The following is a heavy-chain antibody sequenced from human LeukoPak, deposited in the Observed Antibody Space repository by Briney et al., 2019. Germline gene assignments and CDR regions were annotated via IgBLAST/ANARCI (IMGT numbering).Heavy chain of an antibody. CDR1: GGSIGSTNYY. D-gene: IGHD3-22*01. Sequence: SETLSLTCTVSGGSIGSTNYYWGWIRQPPGKGLEWIANIYYSGSTNYNPSLKSRVTMSVDTSKNQFSLKLSSVTAADTAVYYCARGLYYYDSSGYYHWGQGTLVTVSS. CDR3: ARGLYYYDSSGYYH. J-gene: IGHJ4*02. CDR2: IYYSGST. V-gene: IGHV4-39*07.